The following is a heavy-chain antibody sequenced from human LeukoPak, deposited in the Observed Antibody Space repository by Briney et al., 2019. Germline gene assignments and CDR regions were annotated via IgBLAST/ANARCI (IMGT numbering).Heavy chain of an antibody. V-gene: IGHV1-3*01. CDR2: INAGNGNT. CDR1: GYTFTSYA. CDR3: ARDLYSSGWNGYYFDY. Sequence: ASVKVSCKASGYTFTSYAMHWVHQAPGQRLEWMGWINAGNGNTKYSQKFQGRVTITRDTSASTAYMELSSLRSEDTAVYYCARDLYSSGWNGYYFDYWGQGTLVTVSS. J-gene: IGHJ4*02. D-gene: IGHD6-19*01.